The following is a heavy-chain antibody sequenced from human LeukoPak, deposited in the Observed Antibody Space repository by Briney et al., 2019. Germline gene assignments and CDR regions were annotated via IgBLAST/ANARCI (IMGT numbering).Heavy chain of an antibody. CDR1: GFTFSSYT. D-gene: IGHD3-3*01. CDR3: ARDRAWNYFDY. V-gene: IGHV3-30*03. Sequence: GGSLRLSCAASGFTFSSYTMSWVRQAPGKGLEWVANISNDGSRKYYAHSVEGRFTISRDNSKNTLYLQMDSLRAEDTAVYYCARDRAWNYFDYWGQGTLVTVSS. J-gene: IGHJ4*02. CDR2: ISNDGSRK.